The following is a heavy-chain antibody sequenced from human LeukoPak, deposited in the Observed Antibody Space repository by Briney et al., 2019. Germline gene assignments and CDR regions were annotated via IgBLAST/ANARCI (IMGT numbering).Heavy chain of an antibody. CDR3: ARGGRGRYYYGMDV. CDR2: INPNSGGT. Sequence: GSSVKVSCKASGGTFSSYAISWVRQAPGQGLEWMGWINPNSGGTNYAQKFQGRVTMTRNTSISTAYMELSSLRSEDTAVYYCARGGRGRYYYGMDVWGQGTTVTVSS. V-gene: IGHV1-8*02. CDR1: GGTFSSYA. J-gene: IGHJ6*02.